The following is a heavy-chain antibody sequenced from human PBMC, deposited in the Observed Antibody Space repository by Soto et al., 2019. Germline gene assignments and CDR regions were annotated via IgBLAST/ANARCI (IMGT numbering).Heavy chain of an antibody. D-gene: IGHD6-6*01. CDR3: ARPGEQLAVYYGMDV. CDR2: IDPSDSYT. V-gene: IGHV5-10-1*01. CDR1: GYSFTSYW. Sequence: GESLKISCKGSGYSFTSYWISWVRQMPGKGLEWMGRIDPSDSYTNYSPSFQGHVTISADKSISTAYLQWSSLKASDTAMYYCARPGEQLAVYYGMDVWGQGTTVTVSS. J-gene: IGHJ6*02.